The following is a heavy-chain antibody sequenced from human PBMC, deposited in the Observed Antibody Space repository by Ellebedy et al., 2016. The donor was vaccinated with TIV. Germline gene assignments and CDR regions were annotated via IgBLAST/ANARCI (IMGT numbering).Heavy chain of an antibody. D-gene: IGHD7-27*01. V-gene: IGHV3-30-3*01. CDR3: ARARLGI. Sequence: LSLTCAASGFTFSSYDMHWVRQAPGKGLEWVAVITFDGSHKYYADSVKGRFTISRDNSKNTLHLEMNNLRPDDTAVYYCARARLGIWGQGTLVTVS. CDR1: GFTFSSYD. CDR2: ITFDGSHK. J-gene: IGHJ4*02.